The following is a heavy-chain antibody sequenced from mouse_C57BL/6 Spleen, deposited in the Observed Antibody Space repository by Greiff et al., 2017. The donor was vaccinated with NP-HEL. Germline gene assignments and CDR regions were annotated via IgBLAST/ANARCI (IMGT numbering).Heavy chain of an antibody. CDR1: GFTFSDYG. CDR3: ARQYYGSSYWYFDV. J-gene: IGHJ1*03. V-gene: IGHV5-15*01. D-gene: IGHD1-1*01. CDR2: ISNLAYSI. Sequence: EVKVVESGGGLVQPGGSLKLSCAASGFTFSDYGMAWVRQAPRKGPEWVAFISNLAYSIYYADTVTGRFTISRENAKNTLYLEMSSLRSEDTAMYYCARQYYGSSYWYFDVWGTGTTVTVSS.